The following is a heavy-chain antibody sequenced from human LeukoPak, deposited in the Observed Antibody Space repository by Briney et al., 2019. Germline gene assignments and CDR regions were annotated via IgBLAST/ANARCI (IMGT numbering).Heavy chain of an antibody. CDR3: ARDRYYAIDV. V-gene: IGHV3-53*01. D-gene: IGHD3-10*01. Sequence: GGSLRLSCAASGFTVSSNYMTWVRQAPGKGLEWVSVIHKSAITYYADTVKGRFTISRDNAKNTLYLQMNSLRAEDTAVYYCARDRYYAIDVWGKGTTVTVSS. CDR2: IHKSAIT. J-gene: IGHJ6*03. CDR1: GFTVSSNY.